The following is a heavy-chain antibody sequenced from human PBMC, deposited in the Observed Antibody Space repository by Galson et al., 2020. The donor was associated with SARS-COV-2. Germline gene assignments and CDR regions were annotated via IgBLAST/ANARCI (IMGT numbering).Heavy chain of an antibody. D-gene: IGHD3-10*01. J-gene: IGHJ6*02. CDR3: AKRKELFWLGELNQGLDV. CDR2: ISYEGSIK. CDR1: GFTFKNYG. V-gene: IGHV3-30*18. Sequence: GGSLRLSCAASGFTFKNYGMHWVRQAPGKGLEWVALISYEGSIKYYADSVKGRFTISRDSSKNTLYLQMNSLSAGDTAVYYCAKRKELFWLGELNQGLDVWGQGTTVTVS.